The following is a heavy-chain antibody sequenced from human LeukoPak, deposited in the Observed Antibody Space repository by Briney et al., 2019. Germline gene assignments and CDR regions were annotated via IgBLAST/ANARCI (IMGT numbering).Heavy chain of an antibody. D-gene: IGHD3-22*01. V-gene: IGHV3-21*01. CDR2: ISSSSSYI. CDR3: ARRALSSGYYPQFDY. CDR1: GFTFSSYS. Sequence: PGGSLRLSCAASGFTFSSYSMNWVRQAPGKGLEWVSCISSSSSYIYYADSVKGRFTISRDNAKNSLYLQMNSLRAEDTAVYYCARRALSSGYYPQFDYWGQGTLVTVSS. J-gene: IGHJ4*02.